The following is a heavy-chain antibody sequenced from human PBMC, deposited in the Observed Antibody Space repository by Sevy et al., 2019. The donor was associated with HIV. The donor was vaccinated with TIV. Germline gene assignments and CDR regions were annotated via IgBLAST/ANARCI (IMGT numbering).Heavy chain of an antibody. CDR1: GFTFSDHY. Sequence: GGSLRLSCAAFGFTFSDHYMDWVRQAPGKGLEWVGRTKNKGKSYDTEDGASVKGRFTISRDDSKNSLYLQMNSLQIEDTAMYYCTRGGSNWPLGFDYWGQGALVTVSS. CDR2: TKNKGKSYDT. J-gene: IGHJ4*02. CDR3: TRGGSNWPLGFDY. D-gene: IGHD1-20*01. V-gene: IGHV3-72*01.